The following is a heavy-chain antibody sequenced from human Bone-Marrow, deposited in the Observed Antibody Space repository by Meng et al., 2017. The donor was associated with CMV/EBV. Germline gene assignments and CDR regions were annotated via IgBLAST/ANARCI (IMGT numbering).Heavy chain of an antibody. CDR2: IIPIVGIA. V-gene: IGHV1-69*04. CDR3: AREMDNSDFWSGYGYYYYGMDV. CDR1: GGTFSSYT. J-gene: IGHJ6*02. D-gene: IGHD3-3*01. Sequence: SVKVSCKASGGTFSSYTISWVRQAPGQGLEWMGRIIPIVGIANYAQKLQGRVTMTTDTSTSTAYMELRSLRSDDTAVYYCAREMDNSDFWSGYGYYYYGMDVWGQGTTVTVSS.